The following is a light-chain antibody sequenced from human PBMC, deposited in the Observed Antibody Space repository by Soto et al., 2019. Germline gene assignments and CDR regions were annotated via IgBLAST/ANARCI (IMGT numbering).Light chain of an antibody. V-gene: IGKV1-39*01. CDR2: AAS. CDR3: LQVANFPRT. CDR1: QTISSY. J-gene: IGKJ1*01. Sequence: DIQMTQSPSSLSASVGDRVTITCRASQTISSYLNWYQQIPGKAPKLLIYAASSLLSGVPSRFSGSGSGTDFTLTIHTLQPEDSATYYCLQVANFPRTFGQGTKVE.